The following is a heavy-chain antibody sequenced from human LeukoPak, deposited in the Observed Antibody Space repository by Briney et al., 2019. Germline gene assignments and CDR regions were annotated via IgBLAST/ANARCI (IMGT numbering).Heavy chain of an antibody. J-gene: IGHJ3*02. CDR1: GYTFTGYY. CDR3: ARGRGGSYPLFDI. V-gene: IGHV1-2*02. CDR2: INPNSGGT. D-gene: IGHD1-26*01. Sequence: GASVKASCKASGYTFTGYYMHWVRQAPGQGLEWMGWINPNSGGTNYAQKFQGRVTMTRDTSISTAYMELSRLRSDDTAVYYCARGRGGSYPLFDIWGQGTMVTVSS.